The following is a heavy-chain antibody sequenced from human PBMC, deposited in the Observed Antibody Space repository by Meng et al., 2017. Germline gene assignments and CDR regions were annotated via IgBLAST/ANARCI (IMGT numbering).Heavy chain of an antibody. CDR3: AAGLTYYYDSSGYYVGDAFDI. D-gene: IGHD3-22*01. V-gene: IGHV1-58*02. CDR1: GFTFTSSA. Sequence: SVKVSCKASGFTFTSSAMQWVRQARGQRLEWIGWIVVGSGNTNYAQKFQERVTFTRDMSTSTAYMELSSLRSEDTAVYYCAAGLTYYYDSSGYYVGDAFDIWGQGTMVTVSS. J-gene: IGHJ3*02. CDR2: IVVGSGNT.